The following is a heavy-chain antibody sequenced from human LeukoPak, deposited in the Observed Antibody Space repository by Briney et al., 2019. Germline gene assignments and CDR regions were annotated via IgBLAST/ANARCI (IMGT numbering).Heavy chain of an antibody. Sequence: ASVKVSYKASGYTFANFGITWVRQAPGQGLEWMGWISVYNGNTNYAQNPQGRVTLTTDTSTSTAYMELRSLRSDDTALYYCARTCSSSSCYMVHWGQGTLVTVSS. J-gene: IGHJ4*02. CDR1: GYTFANFG. CDR3: ARTCSSSSCYMVH. D-gene: IGHD2-2*02. V-gene: IGHV1-18*01. CDR2: ISVYNGNT.